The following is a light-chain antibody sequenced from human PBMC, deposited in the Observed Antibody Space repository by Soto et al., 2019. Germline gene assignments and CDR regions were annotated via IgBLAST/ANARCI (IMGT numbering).Light chain of an antibody. Sequence: DSVMTQFPLSLSVTPGEPASICCRSSQSLLHSNGYNYLDWYVQKPGQSPQLLIYLGSNRASGVPDRFSGSGSGTDFTLKISRVEAEDVGVYYCMQALQIRVEFGQGTKVEIK. V-gene: IGKV2-28*01. CDR1: QSLLHSNGYNY. CDR2: LGS. CDR3: MQALQIRVE. J-gene: IGKJ1*01.